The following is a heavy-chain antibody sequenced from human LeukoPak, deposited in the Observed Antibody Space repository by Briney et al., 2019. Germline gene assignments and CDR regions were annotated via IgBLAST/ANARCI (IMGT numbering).Heavy chain of an antibody. D-gene: IGHD1-26*01. CDR3: SRESGPFCPFGY. CDR1: GGSISGTNR. Sequence: PSGTLSLTCGVSGGSISGTNRWSWVPQPQGRGLGWTGEISLAGQTNYNPSLNGRVTMSLDKSSNQLSLHLTSVTAADTATYFCSRESGPFCPFGYWGQGTLVIVSS. J-gene: IGHJ4*02. CDR2: ISLAGQT. V-gene: IGHV4-4*02.